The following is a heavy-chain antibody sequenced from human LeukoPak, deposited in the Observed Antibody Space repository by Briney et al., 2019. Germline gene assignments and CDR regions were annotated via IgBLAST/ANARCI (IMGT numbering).Heavy chain of an antibody. Sequence: ASVKVSCKASGYTFTSYGISWVRQAPGQGLEWMGWISAYNGNTNYAQKLRGRVTMTTDTSTSTAYMELRSLRSDDTAVYYCAREAVGATNDDAFDIWGQGTMVTVSS. CDR3: AREAVGATNDDAFDI. CDR2: ISAYNGNT. CDR1: GYTFTSYG. D-gene: IGHD1-26*01. V-gene: IGHV1-18*01. J-gene: IGHJ3*02.